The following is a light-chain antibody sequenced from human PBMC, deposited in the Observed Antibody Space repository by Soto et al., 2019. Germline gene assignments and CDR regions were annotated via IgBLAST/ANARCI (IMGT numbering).Light chain of an antibody. J-gene: IGKJ4*01. CDR3: QQYNHWPRMLS. Sequence: EIFLTQSPVTLSVSPGERATLSCRASQSLTSNLAWYQQRPGQAPRLLIYDTSTRATDVPARFSGSGSGREFTLTIASLQSEDFAVYYCQQYNHWPRMLSFGGGTRVEL. V-gene: IGKV3-15*01. CDR2: DTS. CDR1: QSLTSN.